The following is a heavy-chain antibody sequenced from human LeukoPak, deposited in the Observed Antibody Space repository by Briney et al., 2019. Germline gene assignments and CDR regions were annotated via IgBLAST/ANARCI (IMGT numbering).Heavy chain of an antibody. CDR3: ARVIQGYYGSGSYYNSTPYYYYYYGMDV. CDR2: IYHSGST. V-gene: IGHV4-30-2*01. D-gene: IGHD3-10*01. J-gene: IGHJ6*04. CDR1: GGSISSGGYS. Sequence: SQTLSLTCAVSGGSISSGGYSWSWIRQPPGKGLEWIGYIYHSGSTYYNPSLKSRVTISVDRSKNQFSLKLSSVTAADTAVYYCARVIQGYYGSGSYYNSTPYYYYYYGMDVWDKGTTVTVSS.